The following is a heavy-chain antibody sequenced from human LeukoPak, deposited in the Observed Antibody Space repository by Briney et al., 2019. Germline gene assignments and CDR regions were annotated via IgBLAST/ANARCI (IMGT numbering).Heavy chain of an antibody. D-gene: IGHD5-18*01. CDR2: IIPIFGTA. CDR1: GGTFSSYA. V-gene: IGHV1-69*06. Sequence: SVKVSCKASGGTFSSYAISWVRQAPGQGLEWMGGIIPIFGTANYAQKFQGRVTITADKSTSTAYMELSSLRSEDTAVYYCASAWIQLYYFDYWGQGTLVTVSS. J-gene: IGHJ4*02. CDR3: ASAWIQLYYFDY.